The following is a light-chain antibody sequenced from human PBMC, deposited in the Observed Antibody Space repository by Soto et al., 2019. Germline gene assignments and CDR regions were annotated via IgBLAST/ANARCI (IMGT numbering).Light chain of an antibody. Sequence: DIQMTQSPFSLSASVGDRVTITCRASQGIRNYLGWFQQKPGEAPKRLIHATSSLEGGVPSRFSGSGSGTVFTLTLSSLQPEDFATYYCLQHNSYPYTFGQGTKLEIK. J-gene: IGKJ2*01. V-gene: IGKV1-17*01. CDR3: LQHNSYPYT. CDR2: ATS. CDR1: QGIRNY.